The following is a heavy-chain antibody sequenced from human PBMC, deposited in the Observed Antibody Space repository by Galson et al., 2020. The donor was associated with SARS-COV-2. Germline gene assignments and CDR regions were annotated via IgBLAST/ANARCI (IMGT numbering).Heavy chain of an antibody. D-gene: IGHD3-3*01. CDR1: DFTFTNYA. Sequence: GGSLRLSCSAFDFTFTNYALSWFRRAPGKGLQWVSSIDARGYNTYYTDSVKGRFTISRDNSQNTLYLQMNSVRADDTAVYHCARVVSGPNVGHDAFVVWGQGATVTVSS. J-gene: IGHJ3*01. V-gene: IGHV3-23*01. CDR2: IDARGYNT. CDR3: ARVVSGPNVGHDAFVV.